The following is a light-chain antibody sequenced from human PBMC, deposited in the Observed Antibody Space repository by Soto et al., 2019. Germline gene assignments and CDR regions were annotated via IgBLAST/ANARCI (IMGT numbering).Light chain of an antibody. CDR2: DIS. CDR3: QQYNKWPS. J-gene: IGKJ5*01. Sequence: EAVLTQSPATLSVSPGERATLSCRASQTVSRNLAWYQQRPGQAPRLLIYDISNRATGVPARFSGSGSETEFTLTIRSLQSEDFAVYFCQQYNKWPSFGQGTRLEI. V-gene: IGKV3-15*01. CDR1: QTVSRN.